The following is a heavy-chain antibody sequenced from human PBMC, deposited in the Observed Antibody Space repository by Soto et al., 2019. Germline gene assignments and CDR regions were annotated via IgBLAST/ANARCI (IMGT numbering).Heavy chain of an antibody. CDR1: GYTFSGFY. J-gene: IGHJ4*02. Sequence: SVKVSCKASGYTFSGFYMHWVRQAPGQGLEWMGWINPNSGGTKSAEKFQGRVTMTRDTSISTAYMELSRLTSDDTAVYYCASAAVSGTAGLDFWGQGTQVTVSS. CDR3: ASAAVSGTAGLDF. CDR2: INPNSGGT. D-gene: IGHD6-19*01. V-gene: IGHV1-2*02.